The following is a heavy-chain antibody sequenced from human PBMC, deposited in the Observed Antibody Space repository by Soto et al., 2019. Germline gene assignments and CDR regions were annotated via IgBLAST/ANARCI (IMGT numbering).Heavy chain of an antibody. D-gene: IGHD4-4*01. CDR3: AADMKDYIPYLQH. CDR1: GFTFNDYT. J-gene: IGHJ1*01. Sequence: EVQLLESGGGLVQPGGSLRLSCATSGFTFNDYTMTWVRQAPGKGLEWVSAISGSGDSTYYSDSVKGRFTISRDNSKNTLYLQMNSLRVEDTAVYYCAADMKDYIPYLQHWGQGALVTVSS. CDR2: ISGSGDST. V-gene: IGHV3-23*01.